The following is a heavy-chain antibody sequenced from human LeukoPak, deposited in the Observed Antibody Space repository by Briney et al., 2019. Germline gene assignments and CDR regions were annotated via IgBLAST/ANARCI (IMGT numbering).Heavy chain of an antibody. CDR2: ISDSGGST. J-gene: IGHJ4*02. CDR3: AKRGVVIRVVLVGFHKEAYYFES. CDR1: GITLSNYG. V-gene: IGHV3-23*01. D-gene: IGHD3/OR15-3a*01. Sequence: PGGSLRLSCAVSGITLSNYGTSWVRQAPGKGLEWVAGISDSGGSTKYADSVKGWFTISRDNPKNTLFLQMNSLRAEGTAVYFCAKRGVVIRVVLVGFHKEAYYFESWGQGALVTVSS.